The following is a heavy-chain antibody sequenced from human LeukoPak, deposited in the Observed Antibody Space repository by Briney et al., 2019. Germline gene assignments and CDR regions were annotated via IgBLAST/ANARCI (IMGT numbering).Heavy chain of an antibody. V-gene: IGHV3-23*01. D-gene: IGHD6-19*01. Sequence: GGSLRLSCAASGFTFSTYPMSWVRQAPGKGLEWVSAISGSGGDTYYADSVKGRFTISRDDSKNTLYLQMNSLRAEDTALYYCATSSGWYPKYFDYWGQGTLVTVSS. CDR3: ATSSGWYPKYFDY. CDR2: ISGSGGDT. CDR1: GFTFSTYP. J-gene: IGHJ4*02.